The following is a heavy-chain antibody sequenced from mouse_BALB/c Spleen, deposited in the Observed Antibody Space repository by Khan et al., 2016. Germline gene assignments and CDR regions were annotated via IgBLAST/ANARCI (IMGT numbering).Heavy chain of an antibody. CDR2: IYPGDGDP. Sequence: QVQLQQPGAELVRPGSSVKISCKASGYAFSSYWMNWVKQRPGQGLEWIGQIYPGDGDPNHNGKFTGKATLTAAKSSSTAYMQHSSPTSEDSAVYFCAKLTGTREAMDYWGQGTSVTVSS. V-gene: IGHV1-80*01. CDR3: AKLTGTREAMDY. D-gene: IGHD4-1*01. CDR1: GYAFSSYW. J-gene: IGHJ4*01.